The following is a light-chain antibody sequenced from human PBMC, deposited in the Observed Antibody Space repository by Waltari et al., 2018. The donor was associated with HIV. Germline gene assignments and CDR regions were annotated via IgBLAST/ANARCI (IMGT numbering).Light chain of an antibody. CDR1: QGLSSW. CDR2: TAS. J-gene: IGKJ4*01. CDR3: QQAKSFPLT. Sequence: DIQMTQSPSSVSASVGDTVTITCRAIQGLSSWLAWYQQKPVKAPTLLIYTASSLNRSVPSTFSGIGSLTHLHLTISRLQPEYFATYYCQQAKSFPLTFGGGTRVELK. V-gene: IGKV1-12*01.